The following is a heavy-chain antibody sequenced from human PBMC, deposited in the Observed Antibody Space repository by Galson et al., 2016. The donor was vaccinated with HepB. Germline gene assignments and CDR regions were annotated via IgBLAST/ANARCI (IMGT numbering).Heavy chain of an antibody. J-gene: IGHJ4*02. D-gene: IGHD3-10*01. CDR3: AKFASGTYYLDSFDY. CDR2: LSHDGVTK. Sequence: SLRLSCAASEFTFNNCPLHWVRQAPGKGPEWVAVLSHDGVTKFYADSVKGRFTISRDNSKNTVYLQMNSLRAEDTAVYYCAKFASGTYYLDSFDYWGQGTLVTVSS. V-gene: IGHV3-30-3*02. CDR1: EFTFNNCP.